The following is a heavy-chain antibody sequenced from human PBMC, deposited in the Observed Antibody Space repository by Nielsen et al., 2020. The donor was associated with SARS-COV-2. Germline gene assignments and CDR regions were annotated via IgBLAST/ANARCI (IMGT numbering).Heavy chain of an antibody. CDR1: GFTFSSYW. CDR2: IKQDGSEK. Sequence: GGSLRLSCAASGFTFSSYWMSWVRQAPGKGLEWVANIKQDGSEKYYVDSVKGRFTISRDNAKNSLYLQMNSLRAEDTAVYYCARDRYSYGSGDFDYWGQGTLVTVSS. D-gene: IGHD5-18*01. J-gene: IGHJ4*02. CDR3: ARDRYSYGSGDFDY. V-gene: IGHV3-7*01.